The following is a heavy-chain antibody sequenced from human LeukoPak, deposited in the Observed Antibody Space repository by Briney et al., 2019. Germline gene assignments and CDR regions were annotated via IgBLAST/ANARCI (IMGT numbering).Heavy chain of an antibody. Sequence: TLSLTCTVSGGSISSGGYYWSWIRQPPGKGLEWIGYIYHSGSTYYNPSLKSRVTISVDKSKNQFSLKLSSVTAADTAVYYCARDLDSSSSPYYYYYMDVWGKGTTVTVSS. J-gene: IGHJ6*03. V-gene: IGHV4-30-2*01. CDR2: IYHSGST. CDR1: GGSISSGGYY. CDR3: ARDLDSSSSPYYYYYMDV. D-gene: IGHD6-6*01.